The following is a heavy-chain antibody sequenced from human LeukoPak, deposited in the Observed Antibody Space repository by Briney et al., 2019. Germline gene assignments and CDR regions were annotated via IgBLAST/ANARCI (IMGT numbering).Heavy chain of an antibody. J-gene: IGHJ6*03. CDR2: ISSSSSYI. CDR3: AKVSYDILTHYYYMDV. D-gene: IGHD3-9*01. CDR1: GFTFSSYS. Sequence: GGSLRLSCAASGFTFSSYSMNWVRQAPGKGLEWVSSISSSSSYIYYADSVKGRFTISRDNAKNSLYLQMNSLRAEDTAVYYCAKVSYDILTHYYYMDVWGKGTTVTISS. V-gene: IGHV3-21*01.